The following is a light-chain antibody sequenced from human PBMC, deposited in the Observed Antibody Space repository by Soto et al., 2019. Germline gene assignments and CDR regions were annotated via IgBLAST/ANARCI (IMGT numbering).Light chain of an antibody. V-gene: IGLV2-8*01. Sequence: QSALTQPPSASGSPGQSVTISCTGTSNDVGGHDVVAWHQQHPGKGPRLMIYDVSKRPSGIPDRSSGSKSGYTAFLTVSVLQAEEEADYYCRSFVGGNTYVFGTGTKLTVL. J-gene: IGLJ1*01. CDR3: RSFVGGNTYV. CDR1: SNDVGGHDV. CDR2: DVS.